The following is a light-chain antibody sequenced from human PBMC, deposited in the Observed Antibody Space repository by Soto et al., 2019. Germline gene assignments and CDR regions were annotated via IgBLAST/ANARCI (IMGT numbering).Light chain of an antibody. J-gene: IGLJ1*01. CDR3: SSYTSSSTPYV. Sequence: QSALTQPASVSGSPGQSITISCTGTSSDAAAYNSVSWYQQHPGKAPKLMIYDVSDRPSGVSNRFSGSKSGNTASLTISGLQPEDEADYYCSSYTSSSTPYVFGTGTKLTVL. CDR2: DVS. V-gene: IGLV2-14*01. CDR1: SSDAAAYNS.